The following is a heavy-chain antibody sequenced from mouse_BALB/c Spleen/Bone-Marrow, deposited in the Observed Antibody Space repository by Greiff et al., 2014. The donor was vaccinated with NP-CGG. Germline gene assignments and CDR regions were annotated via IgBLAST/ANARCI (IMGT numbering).Heavy chain of an antibody. D-gene: IGHD4-1*01. Sequence: VHVKQSGAELVKPGASVKLSCTASGFNIKDTYMHWVKQRPEQGLEWIGRIDPANGNTKYDPKFQGKATITADTSSNTAYLQLSSLTSEDTAVYYCARWEYYAVDYWVKEPQSPSPQ. CDR3: ARWEYYAVDY. CDR2: IDPANGNT. J-gene: IGHJ4*01. CDR1: GFNIKDTY. V-gene: IGHV14-3*02.